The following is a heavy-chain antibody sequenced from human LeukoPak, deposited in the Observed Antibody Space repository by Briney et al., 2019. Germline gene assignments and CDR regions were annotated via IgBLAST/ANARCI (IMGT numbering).Heavy chain of an antibody. CDR2: ISDSGVST. CDR1: GYSFTSYW. Sequence: GESLKISCKGSGYSFTSYWIGWVRHAPGKGLEWVSSISDSGVSTYYADSVKGRFTISRDNSKNTLYLQMNSLRAEDTAVYYCAKETYGSGSYYDLDYWGQGSLVTVSS. CDR3: AKETYGSGSYYDLDY. J-gene: IGHJ4*02. V-gene: IGHV3-23*01. D-gene: IGHD3-10*01.